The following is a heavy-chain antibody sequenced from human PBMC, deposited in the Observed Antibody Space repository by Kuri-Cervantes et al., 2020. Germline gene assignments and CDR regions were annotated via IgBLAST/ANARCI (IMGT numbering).Heavy chain of an antibody. Sequence: GGSLRLSCAASGFTVSSNYMSWVRQAPGKGLEWVSVIYSGGSTYYADSVKGRFTISRDNSKNTLYLQMNSLRAEDTAVYYCARDHYDFWSGSWGVYGMDVWGQGTTVTVSS. D-gene: IGHD3-3*01. J-gene: IGHJ6*02. CDR2: IYSGGST. CDR1: GFTVSSNY. CDR3: ARDHYDFWSGSWGVYGMDV. V-gene: IGHV3-66*02.